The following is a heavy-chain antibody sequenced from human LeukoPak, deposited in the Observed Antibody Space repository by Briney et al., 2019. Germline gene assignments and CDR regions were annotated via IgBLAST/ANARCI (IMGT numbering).Heavy chain of an antibody. CDR2: INHSGST. CDR3: ARDSDCSSTSCYTHFDY. J-gene: IGHJ4*02. Sequence: SETLSLTCAVYGGSFSGYYWSWIRQPPGKGLEWIGEINHSGSTNYNPSLKSRVTISVDTSKNQFSLKLSSVTAADTAVCYCARDSDCSSTSCYTHFDYWGQGTLVTVSS. CDR1: GGSFSGYY. V-gene: IGHV4-34*01. D-gene: IGHD2-2*02.